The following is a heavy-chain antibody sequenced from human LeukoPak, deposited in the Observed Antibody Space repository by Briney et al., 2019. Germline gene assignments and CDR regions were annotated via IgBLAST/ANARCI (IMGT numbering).Heavy chain of an antibody. CDR1: GGSISSSSYY. D-gene: IGHD5-18*01. Sequence: SETLSLTCTVSGGSISSSSYYWGWIRQPPGKGLEWIGSIYYSGSTYYNPSLKSRVTISVDTSKNQFSLKLSSVTAADTAVYYCARHPREGYSYGSYSGVWGKGTTVTVSS. CDR2: IYYSGST. J-gene: IGHJ6*04. CDR3: ARHPREGYSYGSYSGV. V-gene: IGHV4-39*07.